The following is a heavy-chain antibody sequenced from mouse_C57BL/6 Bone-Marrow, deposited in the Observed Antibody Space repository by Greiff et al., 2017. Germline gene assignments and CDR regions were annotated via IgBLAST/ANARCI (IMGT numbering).Heavy chain of an antibody. J-gene: IGHJ2*01. CDR3: TIYYGSTYYFDD. D-gene: IGHD1-1*01. CDR1: GFNIKDDY. V-gene: IGHV14-4*01. Sequence: VQLQQSGAELVRPGASVKLSCTASGFNIKDDYMHWVKQRPEQGLEWIGWIDPENGDTEYASKFQGKATITADTSSNTAYLQLSSLTSEDTAVYYFTIYYGSTYYFDDWGKGTTLTVSS. CDR2: IDPENGDT.